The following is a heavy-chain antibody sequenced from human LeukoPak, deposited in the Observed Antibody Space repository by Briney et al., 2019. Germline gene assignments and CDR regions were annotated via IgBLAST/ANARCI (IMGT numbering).Heavy chain of an antibody. CDR2: ISWNSGSI. J-gene: IGHJ4*02. V-gene: IGHV3-9*01. CDR3: AKDMVEWELHWYFDY. D-gene: IGHD1-26*01. CDR1: GFTFDDYA. Sequence: PGGSLRLSCAASGFTFDDYAMHWVRQAPGKGLEWVSGISWNSGSIGYADSVKGRFTISRDNAKNSLYLQMNSLRAEDTALYYCAKDMVEWELHWYFDYWGQGTLVTVSS.